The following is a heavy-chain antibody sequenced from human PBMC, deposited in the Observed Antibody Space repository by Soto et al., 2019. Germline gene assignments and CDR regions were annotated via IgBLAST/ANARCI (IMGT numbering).Heavy chain of an antibody. CDR3: AGRGASGSFDY. V-gene: IGHV3-48*01. Sequence: EVQLVESGGGWVQPGGSLRLSCAASGFTFSTYSMNWVRQAPGKGLEWLSYISSSSSTIYYADSVKGRFTISRDNAKNSLYLQMNSLRAQDTALYYCAGRGASGSFDYWGQGSLVTVSS. J-gene: IGHJ4*02. CDR2: ISSSSSTI. D-gene: IGHD3-10*01. CDR1: GFTFSTYS.